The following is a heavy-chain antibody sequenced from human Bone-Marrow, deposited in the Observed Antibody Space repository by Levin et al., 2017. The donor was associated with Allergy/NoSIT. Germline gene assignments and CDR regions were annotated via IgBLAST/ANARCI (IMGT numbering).Heavy chain of an antibody. CDR3: ARDLYYDFWSGPTSGYYYYGMDV. D-gene: IGHD3-3*01. CDR1: GFTFSSYS. CDR2: ISSSSSYI. Sequence: PGGSLRLSCAASGFTFSSYSMNWVRQAPGKGLEWVSSISSSSSYIYYADSVKGRFTISRDNAKNSLYLQMNSLRAEDTAVYYCARDLYYDFWSGPTSGYYYYGMDVWGQGTTVTVSS. V-gene: IGHV3-21*01. J-gene: IGHJ6*02.